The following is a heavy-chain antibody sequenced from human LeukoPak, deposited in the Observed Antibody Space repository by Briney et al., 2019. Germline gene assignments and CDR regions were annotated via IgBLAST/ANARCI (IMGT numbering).Heavy chain of an antibody. J-gene: IGHJ4*02. CDR2: ISYDGSNK. CDR1: GFTFSSSG. V-gene: IGHV3-30*18. Sequence: GGSLRLSCAASGFTFSSSGMHWVRGAPGKGLEWVAVISYDGSNKYYADSVKGRFTISRDNSKNTLYLQMNSLRAEDTAVYYCAKEYYDSSGYYPQQAGYWGQGTLVTVSS. D-gene: IGHD3-22*01. CDR3: AKEYYDSSGYYPQQAGY.